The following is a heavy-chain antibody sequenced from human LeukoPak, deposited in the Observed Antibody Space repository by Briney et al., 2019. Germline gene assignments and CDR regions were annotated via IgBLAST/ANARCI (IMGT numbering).Heavy chain of an antibody. D-gene: IGHD6-19*01. V-gene: IGHV4-39*07. J-gene: IGHJ6*02. CDR3: ARGPYSSGWPHFYYYGMDV. CDR2: VEYRGCN. CDR1: GDSFNSVAEN. Sequence: SSETLSLTCTGAGDSFNSVAENWARIRQPRGKGREGSASVEYRGCNDYDASVESRIAISADMSKTQFSLKLSSVTAADPAVYYCARGPYSSGWPHFYYYGMDVWGQGTTVTVSS.